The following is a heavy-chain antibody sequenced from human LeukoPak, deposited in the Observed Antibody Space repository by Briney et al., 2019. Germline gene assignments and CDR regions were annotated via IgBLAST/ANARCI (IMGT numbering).Heavy chain of an antibody. CDR1: GFTFSSYA. Sequence: GRSLRLSRAASGFTFSSYAMHWDRQAPGKGLEWVAVILYDGRNKYYADSVKGRFTISRDNSKNTLYLQMNSLRAEDTAVYYCARDRPTYCGGDCGLDYWGQGTLVTVSS. J-gene: IGHJ4*02. CDR2: ILYDGRNK. D-gene: IGHD2-21*02. V-gene: IGHV3-30*04. CDR3: ARDRPTYCGGDCGLDY.